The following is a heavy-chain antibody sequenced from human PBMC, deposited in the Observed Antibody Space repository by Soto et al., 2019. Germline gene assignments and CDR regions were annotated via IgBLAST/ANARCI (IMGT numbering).Heavy chain of an antibody. D-gene: IGHD2-21*02. Sequence: GGSLRLSCAASGFTVSSNYMSWVRQAPGKGLEWVSVIYSGVSTYYADSVKGRFTISRDNSKNTLYLQMNSLRAEDTAVYYCARGGCGGDCYYFDYWGQGTLVTVSS. CDR1: GFTVSSNY. J-gene: IGHJ4*02. V-gene: IGHV3-53*01. CDR3: ARGGCGGDCYYFDY. CDR2: IYSGVST.